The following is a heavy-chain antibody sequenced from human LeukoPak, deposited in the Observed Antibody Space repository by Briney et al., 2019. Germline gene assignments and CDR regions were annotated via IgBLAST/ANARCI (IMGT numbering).Heavy chain of an antibody. Sequence: KPSETLSLTCTVSGGSVSSGSYYWSWLRQPPGKGLEWIGHIYYSGSTNYNPSLKSRVTISVDTSKNQLSLKLSSVTAADTAVYYCARGSCSGGSCYPTYGMDVWGQGTTVTVSS. V-gene: IGHV4-61*01. CDR3: ARGSCSGGSCYPTYGMDV. CDR2: IYYSGST. J-gene: IGHJ6*02. D-gene: IGHD2-15*01. CDR1: GGSVSSGSYY.